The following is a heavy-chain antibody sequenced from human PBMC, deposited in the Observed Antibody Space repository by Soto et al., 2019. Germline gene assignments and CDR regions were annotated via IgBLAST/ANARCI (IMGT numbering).Heavy chain of an antibody. V-gene: IGHV1-69*01. CDR2: IIPIFHTA. CDR1: GDSFNSYA. Sequence: QVQLVQSGAEVKKPGSSVKVSCKASGDSFNSYAISWVRQAPGQGLEWMGGIIPIFHTANHAQKFQARVTMTADESASTAYMELSGLRSEDPAVYYCARVGYCNTTNCLFYYFHYGMDVWGQGTTVTVS. J-gene: IGHJ6*02. D-gene: IGHD2-2*01. CDR3: ARVGYCNTTNCLFYYFHYGMDV.